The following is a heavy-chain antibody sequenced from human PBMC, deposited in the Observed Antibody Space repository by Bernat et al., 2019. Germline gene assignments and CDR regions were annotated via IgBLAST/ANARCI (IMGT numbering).Heavy chain of an antibody. CDR3: AREQEQLAHDY. J-gene: IGHJ4*02. V-gene: IGHV1-69*04. Sequence: GKAGEEGKKKGEEGKVSCKAEGGTFSSYASSWVRQAPGQGREGRGRIIPSLGIANYAQKFQGRVTITADKSTSTAYMELSSLRSEDTAVYYCAREQEQLAHDYWGQGTLVTVSS. D-gene: IGHD6-13*01. CDR1: GGTFSSYA. CDR2: IIPSLGIA.